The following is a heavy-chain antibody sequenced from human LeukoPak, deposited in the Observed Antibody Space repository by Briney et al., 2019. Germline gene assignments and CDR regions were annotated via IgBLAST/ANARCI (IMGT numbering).Heavy chain of an antibody. CDR2: IYYSGST. Sequence: PSQTLSLTCTVSGGSICSGGYYWSSIRQHPGKGLEWIGYIYYSGSTYYNPSLKTRVTRSVDTSKNQFSLKLSSVTAADTAVYYCARDCRSSSCYISSYYYYGMDVWGQGTTVTVSS. D-gene: IGHD2-2*02. CDR1: GGSICSGGYY. CDR3: ARDCRSSSCYISSYYYYGMDV. V-gene: IGHV4-31*03. J-gene: IGHJ6*02.